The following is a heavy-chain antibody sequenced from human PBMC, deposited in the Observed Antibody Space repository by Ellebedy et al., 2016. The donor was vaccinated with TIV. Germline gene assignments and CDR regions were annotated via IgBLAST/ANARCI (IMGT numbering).Heavy chain of an antibody. CDR3: ARSYYYDSSGSDAFDI. V-gene: IGHV1-2*04. Sequence: ASVKVSCKASGYTFTGYYMHWVQQAPGQGLEWMGWINPNSGGTNYAQKFQGWVTMTRDTSISTAYMELSRLRSDDTAVYYCARSYYYDSSGSDAFDIWGQGTMVTVSS. CDR1: GYTFTGYY. J-gene: IGHJ3*02. D-gene: IGHD3-22*01. CDR2: INPNSGGT.